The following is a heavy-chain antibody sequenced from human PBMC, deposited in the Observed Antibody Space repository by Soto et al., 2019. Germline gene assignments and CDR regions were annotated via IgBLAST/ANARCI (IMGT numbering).Heavy chain of an antibody. CDR3: ARIVPAAFGGYYYYGMDV. V-gene: IGHV2-26*01. CDR1: GFSLSNALMG. D-gene: IGHD2-2*01. CDR2: IFSNDET. Sequence: QVNLKESGPVLVKPTENLTLTCTVSGFSLSNALMGVRWIRQPPGKALERLAHIFSNDETSYSTSLKSSLTISKDTSKSQVVLNMPNMDPVDTATYYCARIVPAAFGGYYYYGMDVWVQWSTVTV. J-gene: IGHJ6*02.